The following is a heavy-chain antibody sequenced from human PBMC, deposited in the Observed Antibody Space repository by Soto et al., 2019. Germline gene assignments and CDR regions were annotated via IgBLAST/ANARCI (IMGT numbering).Heavy chain of an antibody. CDR3: ATAPPPGPYYYGSSGYYYTLDF. CDR2: FDPEDGET. CDR1: GYTLTELS. D-gene: IGHD3-22*01. Sequence: ASVKVSCKVSGYTLTELSMHWVRQAPGKGLEWMGGFDPEDGETIYAQKFQGRVTMTEDTSTDTAYMELSSLRSEDTAVYYCATAPPPGPYYYGSSGYYYTLDFWGQGTLVTVSS. V-gene: IGHV1-24*01. J-gene: IGHJ4*02.